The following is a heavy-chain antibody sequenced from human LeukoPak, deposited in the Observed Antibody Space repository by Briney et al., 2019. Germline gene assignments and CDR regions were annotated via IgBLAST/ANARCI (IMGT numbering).Heavy chain of an antibody. V-gene: IGHV3-30*14. J-gene: IGHJ3*02. CDR2: ISYDGSNK. Sequence: GGSLRLSCAASGFTFSSYAMHWVRQAPGKGLEWVAVISYDGSNKYYADSVKGRFTISRDSSKLYLQINSLRTEDTAVYYCARAKPPALGFDIWGQGTMVTVSS. D-gene: IGHD6-13*01. CDR1: GFTFSSYA. CDR3: ARAKPPALGFDI.